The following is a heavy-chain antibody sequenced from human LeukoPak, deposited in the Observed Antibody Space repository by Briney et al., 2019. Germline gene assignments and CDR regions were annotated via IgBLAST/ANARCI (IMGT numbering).Heavy chain of an antibody. Sequence: GGSLRLSCSASGFTFSSYSMNWVRQAPGKGLDWVSYISSSTSTIYYADSVKGRFTISRDNAKNSLYLQMNSLRAEDTAVYYCARLPVVPAAIIYYYYYYMDVWGKGTTVTVS. CDR1: GFTFSSYS. V-gene: IGHV3-48*01. J-gene: IGHJ6*03. CDR2: ISSSTSTI. D-gene: IGHD2-2*01. CDR3: ARLPVVPAAIIYYYYYYMDV.